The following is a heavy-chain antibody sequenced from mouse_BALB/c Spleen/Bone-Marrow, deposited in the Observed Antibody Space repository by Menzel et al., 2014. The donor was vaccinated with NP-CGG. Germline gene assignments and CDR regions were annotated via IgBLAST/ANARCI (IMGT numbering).Heavy chain of an antibody. V-gene: IGHV1-67*01. CDR2: ISTYSGNT. Sequence: QVQLQQPGPELVRPGVSVKISCKGSGYKFTDYAMHWVKQSHAKSLEWIGLISTYSGNTHYNQKFKGKATMTVDKSFSTAYMELARLTSEDSAIYYCARNFYGSAYFDFWGQGSTLTVSS. CDR1: GYKFTDYA. J-gene: IGHJ2*01. CDR3: ARNFYGSAYFDF. D-gene: IGHD1-1*01.